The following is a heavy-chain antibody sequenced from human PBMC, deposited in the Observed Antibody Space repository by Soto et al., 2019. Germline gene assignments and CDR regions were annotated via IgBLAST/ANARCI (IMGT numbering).Heavy chain of an antibody. V-gene: IGHV4-59*01. J-gene: IGHJ6*02. CDR2: IYYSGSS. CDR1: GGSISSDY. D-gene: IGHD1-26*01. Sequence: SETLSLTCTVSGGSISSDYWSWIRQPPGKGLEWIGDIYYSGSSNYNPSLKSRVTISVDTSKNQFSLKLSSVTAADTTVYYCARDLRFSGVGRGMDVWGQGPTVTVSS. CDR3: ARDLRFSGVGRGMDV.